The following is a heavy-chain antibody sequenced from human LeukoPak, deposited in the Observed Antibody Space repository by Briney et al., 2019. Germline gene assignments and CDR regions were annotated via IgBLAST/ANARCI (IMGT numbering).Heavy chain of an antibody. CDR3: ARDGFNSDDAFDI. D-gene: IGHD1-1*01. Sequence: ASVKVSCKASGYAFTSYAMHWVRQAPGQRLEWMGWINAGNGNTKYSQKFQGRVTITRDTSASTAYMELSSLRSEDTAVYYCARDGFNSDDAFDIWGQGTMVTVSS. CDR1: GYAFTSYA. V-gene: IGHV1-3*01. J-gene: IGHJ3*02. CDR2: INAGNGNT.